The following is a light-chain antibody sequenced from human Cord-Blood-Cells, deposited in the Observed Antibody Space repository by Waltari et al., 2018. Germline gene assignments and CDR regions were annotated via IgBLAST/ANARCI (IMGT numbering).Light chain of an antibody. CDR2: DAS. Sequence: AIQLTQSPSSLSASVGDRVTITCRASQGISSALAWYQQKPGKAPKLLIYDASSLESGVPSRFGGSGSGTDFTLTISSLQPEDFATYYCQQFNSYPPVTFGGGTKVEIK. CDR3: QQFNSYPPVT. V-gene: IGKV1-13*02. CDR1: QGISSA. J-gene: IGKJ4*01.